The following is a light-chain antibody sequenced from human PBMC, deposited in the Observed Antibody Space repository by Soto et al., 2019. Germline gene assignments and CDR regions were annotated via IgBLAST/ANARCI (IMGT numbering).Light chain of an antibody. Sequence: ETVMTQSPATLSVSPGGRATLSCRASQSISDTLAWYQQKPGQAPRLLIHGASTRATGFPARFSGSGSGTDFTLTISSLEPDDSAVYYCQQRSHWPPITFGQGTRLEI. CDR3: QQRSHWPPIT. CDR2: GAS. V-gene: IGKV3-15*01. J-gene: IGKJ5*01. CDR1: QSISDT.